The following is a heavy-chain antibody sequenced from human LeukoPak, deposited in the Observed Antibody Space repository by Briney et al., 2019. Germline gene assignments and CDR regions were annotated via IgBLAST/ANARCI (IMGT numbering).Heavy chain of an antibody. D-gene: IGHD2-15*01. Sequence: SVKVSRKASGGTFSSYAISSVRQAPGQGLEWMGGIIPIFGTANYAQKFQGRVTITADESTSTAYMELSSLRSDDTAVYYCARYQGFCSSGSGSHYEYIQHWGQGTPVTVSS. CDR1: GGTFSSYA. CDR3: ARYQGFCSSGSGSHYEYIQH. V-gene: IGHV1-69*01. CDR2: IIPIFGTA. J-gene: IGHJ1*01.